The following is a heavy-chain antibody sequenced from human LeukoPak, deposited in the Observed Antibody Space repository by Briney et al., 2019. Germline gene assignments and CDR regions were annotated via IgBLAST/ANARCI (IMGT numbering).Heavy chain of an antibody. CDR3: ARRNIAAAGTRWFDS. V-gene: IGHV1-2*06. CDR1: GYTFTGYY. J-gene: IGHJ5*01. Sequence: ASVKVSCKASGYTFTGYYMHWVRQAPGQGLEWMGRINPNSGGTNYAQKFQGRVTMTRDTSISTAYMELSRLRSDDTAVYYCARRNIAAAGTRWFDSWAREPWSPSPQ. CDR2: INPNSGGT. D-gene: IGHD6-13*01.